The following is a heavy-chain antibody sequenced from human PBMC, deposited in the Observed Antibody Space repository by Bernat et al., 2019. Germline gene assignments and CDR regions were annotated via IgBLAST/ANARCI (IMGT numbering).Heavy chain of an antibody. CDR1: GFTFSSYG. Sequence: EVQLLESGGGLVQSGGSLRLSCAASGFTFSSYGMSWVRQAPGKGLEWVSSISGSGGSTYYADSVKGRFTISRDNSKNTLSLQMNSLRAEDTAIYYCAKDESYGDHDPLPEYFQHWGQGTLVTVSS. CDR3: AKDESYGDHDPLPEYFQH. CDR2: ISGSGGST. V-gene: IGHV3-23*01. D-gene: IGHD4-17*01. J-gene: IGHJ1*01.